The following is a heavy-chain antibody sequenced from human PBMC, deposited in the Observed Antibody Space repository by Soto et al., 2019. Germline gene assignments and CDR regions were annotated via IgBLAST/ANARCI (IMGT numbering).Heavy chain of an antibody. J-gene: IGHJ4*02. CDR1: GFSFTRYY. D-gene: IGHD6-13*01. Sequence: ASVKVSCKASGFSFTRYYMHWVRQAPGQGLEWMGIINPSGDSTTYAQKFQGRVTMSRDTSTSTVYMELSSLRSGDTAVYYCARSHSYSTSWYDYWGQGTLVTVSS. CDR2: INPSGDST. V-gene: IGHV1-46*01. CDR3: ARSHSYSTSWYDY.